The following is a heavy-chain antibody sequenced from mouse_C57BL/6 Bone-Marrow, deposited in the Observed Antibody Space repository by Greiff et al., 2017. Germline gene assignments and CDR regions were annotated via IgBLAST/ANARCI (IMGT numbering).Heavy chain of an antibody. J-gene: IGHJ2*01. D-gene: IGHD2-4*01. CDR3: ARLGGYDYDVDY. CDR1: GYTFTSYG. Sequence: QVQLKQSGAELARPGASVKLSCTASGYTFTSYGISWVKQRTGQGLEWIGEIYPRSGNTYYNEKFKGKATLTADKSSSTAYMELRSLTSEDSAVYFCARLGGYDYDVDYWGQGTTLTVSS. V-gene: IGHV1-81*01. CDR2: IYPRSGNT.